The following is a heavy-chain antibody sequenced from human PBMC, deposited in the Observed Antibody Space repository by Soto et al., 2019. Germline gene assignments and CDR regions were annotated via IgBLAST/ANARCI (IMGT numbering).Heavy chain of an antibody. D-gene: IGHD1-26*01. V-gene: IGHV1-69*12. CDR1: GGTFSSYA. J-gene: IGHJ4*02. Sequence: QVQLVQSGAEVKKPGSSVKVSCKASGGTFSSYAISWVRQAPGQGLEWMGGIIPIFGTANYAQKFQGRVTITADESTSTAYMELSSLRSEDTAVYYCASEGLGYSGSPGSYYFDYWGQGTLVTVSP. CDR3: ASEGLGYSGSPGSYYFDY. CDR2: IIPIFGTA.